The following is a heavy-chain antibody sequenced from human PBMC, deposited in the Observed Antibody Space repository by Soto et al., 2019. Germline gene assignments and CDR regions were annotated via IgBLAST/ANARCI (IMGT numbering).Heavy chain of an antibody. J-gene: IGHJ4*02. V-gene: IGHV4-59*11. Sequence: QVHLQESGPGLVKPSETLSLTCTVSGGSINNHYWSWIRQPPRKGLEWIGYIYYTGTTNYNPSLKSRVTMSVDTSKNQFSLNLTSLTAADTAIYYCARVNWYSEYWGQGTLITVSS. CDR2: IYYTGTT. CDR1: GGSINNHY. D-gene: IGHD1-20*01. CDR3: ARVNWYSEY.